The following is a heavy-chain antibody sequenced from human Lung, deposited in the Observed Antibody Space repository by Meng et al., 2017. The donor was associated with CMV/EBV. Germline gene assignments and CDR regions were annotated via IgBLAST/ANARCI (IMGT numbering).Heavy chain of an antibody. J-gene: IGHJ4*02. CDR1: GFTFSRYA. CDR2: ISFDGGTR. D-gene: IGHD6-6*01. CDR3: AREYGSSSAFDY. V-gene: IGHV3-30*14. Sequence: AGSLRLXCAASGFTFSRYAFHWVRQAPGKGLEWVAVISFDGGTRYYADSVKGRFTISRDSSRNSLYLQLNSLRPEDTAVYYCAREYGSSSAFDYWGQGALVTVSS.